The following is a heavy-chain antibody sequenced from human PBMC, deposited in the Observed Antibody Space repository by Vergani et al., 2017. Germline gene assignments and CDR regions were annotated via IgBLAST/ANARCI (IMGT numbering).Heavy chain of an antibody. V-gene: IGHV1-69*01. CDR3: ARGSGVDFWSGGRNYYYYYYMDV. J-gene: IGHJ6*03. D-gene: IGHD3-3*01. CDR2: IIPIFGTA. CDR1: GGTFSSYA. Sequence: QVQLVQSGAEVKKPGSSVKVSCKASGGTFSSYAISWVRQAPGQGLEWMGGIIPIFGTANYAQKFQGRVTITADESTSTAYMELSSLRSEDTAVYYCARGSGVDFWSGGRNYYYYYYMDVWGKGTTVTVSS.